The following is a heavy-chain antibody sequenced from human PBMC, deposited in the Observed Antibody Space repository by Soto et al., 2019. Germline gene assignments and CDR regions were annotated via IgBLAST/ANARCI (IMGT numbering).Heavy chain of an antibody. CDR1: GFTFSSYS. CDR2: ISSSSSTI. D-gene: IGHD3-9*01. Sequence: EVQLVESGGGLVQPGGSLRLSCAASGFTFSSYSMNWVRQAPGKGLEWVSYISSSSSTIYYADSVKGRFTISRDNAKNSLYLQMNSLRDEDTAVYSCFIGGDILTGSVLDVWGQGTTVTVSS. CDR3: FIGGDILTGSVLDV. V-gene: IGHV3-48*02. J-gene: IGHJ6*02.